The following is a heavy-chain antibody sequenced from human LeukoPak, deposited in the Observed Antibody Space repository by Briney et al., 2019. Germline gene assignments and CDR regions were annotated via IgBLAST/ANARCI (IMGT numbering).Heavy chain of an antibody. CDR3: AREYTVTKRYPSGNRGGIDY. V-gene: IGHV1-2*02. CDR1: GYTFTGYY. D-gene: IGHD4-17*01. Sequence: ASVKVSCKASGYTFTGYYMHWVRQAPGQGLEWMGWINPNSGGTNYAQKFQGRVTMTRDTSISTAYMELSRLRSDDTAVYYCAREYTVTKRYPSGNRGGIDYWGQGTLVTVSS. J-gene: IGHJ4*02. CDR2: INPNSGGT.